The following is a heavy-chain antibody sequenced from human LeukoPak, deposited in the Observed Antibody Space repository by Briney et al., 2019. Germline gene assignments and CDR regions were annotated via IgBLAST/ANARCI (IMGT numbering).Heavy chain of an antibody. CDR1: GITVTTNY. CDR2: IYSGGKT. Sequence: GGSLRLSCAASGITVTTNYMNWVRQAPGKGLEWVSVIYSGGKTYYADSVKGRFTISRDNSKNTLYLQVNSLRPEDTAVYYCARVESASLSFDYWGQGTLVTVSS. D-gene: IGHD1-1*01. J-gene: IGHJ4*02. CDR3: ARVESASLSFDY. V-gene: IGHV3-66*02.